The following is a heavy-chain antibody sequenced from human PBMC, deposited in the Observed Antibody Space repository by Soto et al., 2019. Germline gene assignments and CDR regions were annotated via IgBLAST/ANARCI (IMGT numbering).Heavy chain of an antibody. Sequence: PGESLKISCEGSGYRFTSCWIGWVRQMPGKGLEWMGIIYPGDSDTRYSPSFQGQVTISADKSISTAYLQWSSLKASDTAMYYCATYPLFGMGYGDIRTDYWGQGTLVTVSS. J-gene: IGHJ4*02. D-gene: IGHD4-17*01. V-gene: IGHV5-51*01. CDR3: ATYPLFGMGYGDIRTDY. CDR1: GYRFTSCW. CDR2: IYPGDSDT.